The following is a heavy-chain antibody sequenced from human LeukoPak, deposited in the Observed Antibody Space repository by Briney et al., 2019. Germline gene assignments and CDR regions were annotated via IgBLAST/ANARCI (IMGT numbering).Heavy chain of an antibody. CDR1: GYTFTSYY. V-gene: IGHV1-46*01. CDR2: INPSGGST. Sequence: GASVKVSCKASGYTFTSYYMHWVRQAPGQGLEWMGIINPSGGSTSYAQKFQGRVTMTRDTSTSTVYMELSSLRSEDTAVYYCAFTYYDFWSGYYKLDYWGQGTLVTVSS. CDR3: AFTYYDFWSGYYKLDY. D-gene: IGHD3-3*01. J-gene: IGHJ4*02.